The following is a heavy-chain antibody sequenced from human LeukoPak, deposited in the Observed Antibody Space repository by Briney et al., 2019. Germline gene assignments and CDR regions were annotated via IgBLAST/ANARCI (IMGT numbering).Heavy chain of an antibody. Sequence: SETLSLTCAVSGYSIGSGYYWGWIRQPPGKGLEWIGSIYHSGSTYYNPSLKSRVTISVDTSKNQFSLKLSSVTAADTAVYYCARHSGSYRYYFDYWGQGTLVTVSS. J-gene: IGHJ4*02. CDR3: ARHSGSYRYYFDY. D-gene: IGHD1-26*01. CDR2: IYHSGST. CDR1: GYSIGSGYY. V-gene: IGHV4-38-2*01.